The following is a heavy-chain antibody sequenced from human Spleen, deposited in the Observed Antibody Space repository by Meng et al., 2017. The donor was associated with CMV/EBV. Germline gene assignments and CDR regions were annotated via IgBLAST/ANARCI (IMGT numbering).Heavy chain of an antibody. D-gene: IGHD2-21*01. J-gene: IGHJ4*02. V-gene: IGHV3-7*01. Sequence: GGSLRLSCTVSGGSISSSSYYWGWIRQPPGKGLEWVANIKQDGSEKYYVDSVKGRFTISRDNAKKSVYLQMNSLRAEDTAVYYCAPLIPPGDWGQGTLVTVSS. CDR3: APLIPPGD. CDR1: GGSISSSSYY. CDR2: IKQDGSEK.